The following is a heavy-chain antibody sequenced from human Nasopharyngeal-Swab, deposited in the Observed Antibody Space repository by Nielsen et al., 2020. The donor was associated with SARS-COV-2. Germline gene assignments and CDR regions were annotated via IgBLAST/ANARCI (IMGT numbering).Heavy chain of an antibody. CDR2: ISWDATSI. D-gene: IGHD3-10*01. V-gene: IGHV3-43*01. CDR3: ARDRSVTSGGYFDY. Sequence: WIRQPPGKGLEWVSLISWDATSIYYADSVKGRFTISRDNSKNSLYLQMSSLSAEDTALYYCARDRSVTSGGYFDYWGQGTPVTVSS. J-gene: IGHJ4*02.